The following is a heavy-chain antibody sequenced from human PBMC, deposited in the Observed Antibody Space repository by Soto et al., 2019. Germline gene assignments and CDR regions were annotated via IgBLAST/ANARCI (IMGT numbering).Heavy chain of an antibody. V-gene: IGHV4-61*01. CDR1: SGSVSSDTSY. Sequence: SETLSLTCSVSSGSVSSDTSYWSWIRQPPGKGPEWIGYIYYSGATNYNPSLKSRVTISVDLSKNRFSLRLSSVTTADTALYYCARTTAVPNTLRSRYFFDYWGQGTLVTVSS. D-gene: IGHD4-17*01. CDR2: IYYSGAT. J-gene: IGHJ4*02. CDR3: ARTTAVPNTLRSRYFFDY.